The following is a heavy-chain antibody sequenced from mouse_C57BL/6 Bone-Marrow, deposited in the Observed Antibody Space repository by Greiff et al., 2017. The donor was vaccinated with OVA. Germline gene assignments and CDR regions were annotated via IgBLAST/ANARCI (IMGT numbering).Heavy chain of an antibody. V-gene: IGHV5-12*01. D-gene: IGHD2-1*01. CDR2: ISNGGGST. J-gene: IGHJ2*01. CDR3: ARGYGKYFFDY. CDR1: GFTFSDYY. Sequence: DVKLVESGGGLVQPGGSLKLSCAASGFTFSDYYMYWVRQTPEKRLEWVAYISNGGGSTYYPDTVKGRFTISRDNAKNTLYLQRSRLKSEDTAMYYCARGYGKYFFDYWGQGTTLTVSS.